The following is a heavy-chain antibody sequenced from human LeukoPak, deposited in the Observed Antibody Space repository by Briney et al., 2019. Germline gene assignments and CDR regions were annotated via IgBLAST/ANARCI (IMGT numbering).Heavy chain of an antibody. D-gene: IGHD6-13*01. CDR3: ARSGIAAAGTANYYYYGMDV. CDR1: GGTFISYA. J-gene: IGHJ6*02. CDR2: IIPIFGTA. V-gene: IGHV1-69*01. Sequence: SVKVSCKASGGTFISYAISWVRQAPGQGLEWMGGIIPIFGTANYAQKFQGRVTITADESTSTAYMELSSLRSEDTAVYYCARSGIAAAGTANYYYYGMDVWGQGTTVTVSS.